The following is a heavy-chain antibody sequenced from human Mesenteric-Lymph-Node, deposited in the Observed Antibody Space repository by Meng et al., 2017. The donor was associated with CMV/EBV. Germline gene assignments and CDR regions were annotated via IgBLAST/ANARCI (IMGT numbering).Heavy chain of an antibody. J-gene: IGHJ4*02. CDR1: GFTFSSYE. Sequence: AGSLRLSCAASGFTFSSYEMNWVRQAPGKGLEWVSSISSSSSYIYYADSEKGRFTISSDNAKNSLYLQMDSLRAEDTALYYCARGVGGPGFDYWGQGTLVTVSS. D-gene: IGHD1-26*01. V-gene: IGHV3-21*04. CDR2: ISSSSSYI. CDR3: ARGVGGPGFDY.